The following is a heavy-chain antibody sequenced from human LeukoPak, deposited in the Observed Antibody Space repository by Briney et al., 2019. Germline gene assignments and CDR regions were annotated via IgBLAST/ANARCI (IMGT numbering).Heavy chain of an antibody. CDR2: ISSDQSIT. D-gene: IGHD6-19*01. J-gene: IGHJ4*02. V-gene: IGHV3-74*01. CDR3: ARVSLSSGCLSN. Sequence: SRISSDQSITSYADSVKGRFTISRDNAKNTLFLQMNGLRAEDTAVYYCARVSLSSGCLSNWGQGTLVTVSS.